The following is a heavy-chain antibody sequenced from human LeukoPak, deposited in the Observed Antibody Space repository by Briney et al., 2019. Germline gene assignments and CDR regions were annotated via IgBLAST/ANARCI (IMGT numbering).Heavy chain of an antibody. V-gene: IGHV4-59*08. CDR3: ARHVLVGATKKYYFDY. CDR2: IYYSGST. CDR1: GGSISSYY. Sequence: SETLSLTCTVSGGSISSYYWSWIRQPPGKGLEWIGYIYYSGSTNYNPSLKSRVTISVDTSKNQFSLKLSSVTAADTAVYYCARHVLVGATKKYYFDYWGQGTLVTVSS. J-gene: IGHJ4*02. D-gene: IGHD1-26*01.